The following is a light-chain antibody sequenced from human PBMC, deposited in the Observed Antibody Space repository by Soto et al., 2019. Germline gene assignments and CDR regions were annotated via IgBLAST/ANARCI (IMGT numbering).Light chain of an antibody. CDR2: SNS. J-gene: IGLJ1*01. Sequence: QSVLTQPPSASGTPGQRVTFSCSGSSSNIGGNTVSWFQHLPRTAPKLLIFSNSQRPSGVPDRFSGAKSGTSASLAISGLQSEDEANYYCATWDDGLSAYVFGTATKLTVL. V-gene: IGLV1-44*01. CDR3: ATWDDGLSAYV. CDR1: SSNIGGNT.